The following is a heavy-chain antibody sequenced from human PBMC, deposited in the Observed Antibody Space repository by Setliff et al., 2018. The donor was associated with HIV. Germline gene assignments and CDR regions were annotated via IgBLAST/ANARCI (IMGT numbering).Heavy chain of an antibody. D-gene: IGHD2-21*01. CDR1: GFTFNYFW. V-gene: IGHV3-7*01. Sequence: GGSLRLSCAASGFTFNYFWMSWVRQAPGKGLEWVANIKQDGSGKNYVDSVKGRFTISRDTAKNSLYLQMNSLRTEDTALYYCVRDLARVIAHWGQGTLVTVSS. CDR2: IKQDGSGK. CDR3: VRDLARVIAH. J-gene: IGHJ4*02.